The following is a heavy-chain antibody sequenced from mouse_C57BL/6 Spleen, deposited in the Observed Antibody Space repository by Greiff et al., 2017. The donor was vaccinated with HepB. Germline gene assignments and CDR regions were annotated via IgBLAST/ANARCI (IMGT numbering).Heavy chain of an antibody. CDR2: IYPGNGDT. V-gene: IGHV1-12*01. CDR1: GYTFTSYN. D-gene: IGHD1-1*01. J-gene: IGHJ1*03. Sequence: QVQLQQSGAELVRPGASVKMSCKASGYTFTSYNMHWVKQTPRQGLEWIGAIYPGNGDTSYNQKFKGKATLTVDKSSSTAYMQLSSLTSEDSAVYFCARSGGEGYYGSSYSRYFDVWGTGTTVTVSS. CDR3: ARSGGEGYYGSSYSRYFDV.